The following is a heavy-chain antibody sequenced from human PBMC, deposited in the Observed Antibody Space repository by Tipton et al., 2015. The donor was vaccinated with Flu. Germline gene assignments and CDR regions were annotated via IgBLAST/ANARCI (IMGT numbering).Heavy chain of an antibody. CDR3: ARRDYSNYVSEPRSWFDP. Sequence: TLSLTCAVSGYSIRSSYYYWGWIRQPPGKGLEWLGNIHRSGSTYYNSSLQSRVTISIDRSNNQVSLRLVSVTATDTAIYYCARRDYSNYVSEPRSWFDPWGQGILVTVSS. CDR1: GYSIRSSYYY. D-gene: IGHD4-11*01. V-gene: IGHV4-38-2*01. J-gene: IGHJ5*02. CDR2: IHRSGST.